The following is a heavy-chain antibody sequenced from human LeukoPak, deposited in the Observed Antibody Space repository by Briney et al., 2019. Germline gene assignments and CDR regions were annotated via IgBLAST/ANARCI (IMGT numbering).Heavy chain of an antibody. D-gene: IGHD3-3*01. CDR1: GFTFSTYW. CDR2: IKQDGSEE. V-gene: IGHV3-7*01. J-gene: IGHJ3*01. CDR3: ARSFNNFWSGSPDGFDV. Sequence: GGSLRLSCAASGFTFSTYWMTWVRQAPGKGLECVANIKQDGSEEYYVDSVKGRFTISRDNAKNLLYLQMSGLRADDTAVYYCARSFNNFWSGSPDGFDVWGQGTMVTASS.